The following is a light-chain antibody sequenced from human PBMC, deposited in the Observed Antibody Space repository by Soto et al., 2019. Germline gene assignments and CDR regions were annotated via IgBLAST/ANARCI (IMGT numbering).Light chain of an antibody. CDR1: QSISSW. CDR3: QQYNSYSLT. V-gene: IGKV1-5*01. CDR2: DAS. J-gene: IGKJ4*01. Sequence: DIQMTQSHSTLSASVGDRVTITCRASQSISSWLAWYQQKPGKAPKLLIYDASSLESGVPSRFSGSGSGTEFTLTISSLQTDDFATSSCQQYNSYSLTFGGGTKVEIK.